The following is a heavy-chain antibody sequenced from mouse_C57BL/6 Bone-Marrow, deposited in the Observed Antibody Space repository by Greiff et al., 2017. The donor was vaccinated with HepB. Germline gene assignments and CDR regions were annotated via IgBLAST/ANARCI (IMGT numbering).Heavy chain of an antibody. J-gene: IGHJ3*01. D-gene: IGHD1-1*01. CDR3: ARSIYYGSKDWFAY. CDR1: GYTFTDYY. CDR2: IYPNNGGN. Sequence: VQLQQSGPELVKPGASVKMSCKASGYTFTDYYMHWVKQSHGKSLEWIGYIYPNNGGNGYNQKVKGKATLTVDKSSSTAYMELRSLTSEDSAGYYCARSIYYGSKDWFAYWGQGTLVTVSA. V-gene: IGHV1-34*01.